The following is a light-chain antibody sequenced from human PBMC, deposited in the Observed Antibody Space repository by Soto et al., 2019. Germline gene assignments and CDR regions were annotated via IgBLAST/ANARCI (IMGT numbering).Light chain of an antibody. CDR3: HQYDSSPLT. Sequence: EIVLTQSPGTLSLSPGERDTLSCRASQSVSSSYLAWYQQKPGQAPRLLIYGASSRATGIPDRFSGSGSGTDVALTISRLEPEDLAVYYCHQYDSSPLTVGGRTKVEI. CDR1: QSVSSSY. CDR2: GAS. V-gene: IGKV3-20*01. J-gene: IGKJ4*01.